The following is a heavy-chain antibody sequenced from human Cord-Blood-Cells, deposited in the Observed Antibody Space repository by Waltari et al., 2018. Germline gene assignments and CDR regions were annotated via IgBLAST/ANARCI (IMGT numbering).Heavy chain of an antibody. CDR1: GGSFSGYY. J-gene: IGHJ3*02. CDR3: ASAMVRGVGHAFDI. CDR2: INHSGST. Sequence: QVQLQQWGAGLLKPSETLSLTCAVYGGSFSGYYWSWIRQPPGKGLEWLGEINHSGSTNYNPSLKIRVTISVDTSKNQFSLKLSSVTAADTAVYYCASAMVRGVGHAFDIWGQGTMVTVSS. V-gene: IGHV4-34*01. D-gene: IGHD3-10*01.